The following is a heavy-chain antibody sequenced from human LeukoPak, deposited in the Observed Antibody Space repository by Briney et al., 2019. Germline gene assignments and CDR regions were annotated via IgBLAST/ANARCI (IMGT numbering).Heavy chain of an antibody. V-gene: IGHV4-30-2*01. J-gene: IGHJ4*02. CDR1: GVSVRTMSSY. Sequence: PSQTLSLTCTVSGVSVRTMSSYWSWIRQPPGEGPQWIGYVSYNGQPYYMPSLRSRVTISADMSKNQFSLKLTSVTAADTAVYYCARETSLVGYSGGLGFNYWGQGILVTVSS. CDR3: ARETSLVGYSGGLGFNY. D-gene: IGHD6-19*01. CDR2: VSYNGQP.